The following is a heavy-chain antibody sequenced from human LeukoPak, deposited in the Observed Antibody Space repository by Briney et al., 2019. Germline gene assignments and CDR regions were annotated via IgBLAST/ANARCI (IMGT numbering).Heavy chain of an antibody. CDR3: AKDQDTGMVATPHYYYYYGMDV. D-gene: IGHD5-12*01. V-gene: IGHV3-30*18. CDR1: GFTFSSYG. Sequence: GGSLRLSCAASGFTFSSYGMHWVRQAPGKGLEWVAVISYDGSNKYYADSVKGRFTISRDNSKNTLYLQMNSLRAGDTAVYYCAKDQDTGMVATPHYYYYYGMDVWGQGTTVTVSS. CDR2: ISYDGSNK. J-gene: IGHJ6*02.